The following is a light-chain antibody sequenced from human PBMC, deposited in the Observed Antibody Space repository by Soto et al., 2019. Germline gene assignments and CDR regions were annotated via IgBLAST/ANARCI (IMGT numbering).Light chain of an antibody. V-gene: IGKV3-20*01. CDR3: QQYGSSGT. CDR2: GAS. CDR1: QSFSNNY. Sequence: ENVLTQSPATLSLSPGERATLSCRASQSFSNNYLAWYQQKPGQSPRLLIYGASNRATGIPDRFSGSGSGTDFTLTISRLEPEDFAVYYCQQYGSSGTFGQGTKVDI. J-gene: IGKJ1*01.